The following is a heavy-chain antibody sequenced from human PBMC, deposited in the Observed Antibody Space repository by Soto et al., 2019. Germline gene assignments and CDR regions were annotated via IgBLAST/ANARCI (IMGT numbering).Heavy chain of an antibody. CDR1: GLPISNAW. CDR3: ARDPTASYGDSLLFDY. J-gene: IGHJ4*02. V-gene: IGHV3-15*07. D-gene: IGHD4-17*01. Sequence: EVQLVESGGGFIQPGGSLRLSCAASGLPISNAWMNWVRQAPGKGLEWVGRIKTKSEGGPTDYAAAVKGRFTVSRDDSKNTLYLQMNSLRAEDTAIYYCARDPTASYGDSLLFDYWGQGTLVIVSS. CDR2: IKTKSEGGPT.